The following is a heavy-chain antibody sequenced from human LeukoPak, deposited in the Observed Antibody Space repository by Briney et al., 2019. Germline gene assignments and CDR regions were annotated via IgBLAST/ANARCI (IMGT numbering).Heavy chain of an antibody. CDR1: GFTFGDYG. CDR3: ARDLGTTVTTYLDY. J-gene: IGHJ4*02. D-gene: IGHD4-17*01. V-gene: IGHV3-21*01. CDR2: ISSSSSYI. Sequence: GGSLRLSCAASGFTFGDYGMSWVRQAPGKGLEWVSSISSSSSYIYYADSVKGRFTISRDNAKNSLYPRMNSLRAEDTAVYYCARDLGTTVTTYLDYWGQGTLVTVSS.